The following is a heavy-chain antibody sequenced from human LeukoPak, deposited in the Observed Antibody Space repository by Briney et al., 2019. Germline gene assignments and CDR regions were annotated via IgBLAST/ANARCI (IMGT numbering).Heavy chain of an antibody. CDR1: GYSISSGYY. CDR3: ARDQPDYGDYAGGA. V-gene: IGHV4-38-2*02. Sequence: SETLSLTCAVSGYSISSGYYWGWIRQPPGKGLEWIGSIYHSGSTYYNPPLKSRVTISVDTSKNQFSLKLSSVTAADAAVYYCARDQPDYGDYAGGAWGQGTLVTVSS. D-gene: IGHD4-17*01. J-gene: IGHJ5*02. CDR2: IYHSGST.